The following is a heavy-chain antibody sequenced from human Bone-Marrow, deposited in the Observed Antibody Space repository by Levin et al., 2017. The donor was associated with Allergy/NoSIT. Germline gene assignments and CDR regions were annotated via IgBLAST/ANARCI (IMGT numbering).Heavy chain of an antibody. Sequence: ASVKVSCKATGYTFIDYYIHWIRQAPGQGLEWMGRINPDGGGTKFSQKFEGRVTLTSDTSIRTVNMELTSLRSDDTAVYFCARDLVGVDAFDFWGQGTMVIVSS. V-gene: IGHV1-2*02. CDR2: INPDGGGT. CDR3: ARDLVGVDAFDF. D-gene: IGHD1-26*01. J-gene: IGHJ3*01. CDR1: GYTFIDYY.